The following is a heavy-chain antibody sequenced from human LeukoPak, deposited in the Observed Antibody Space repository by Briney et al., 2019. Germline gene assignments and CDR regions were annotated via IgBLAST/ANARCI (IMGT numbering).Heavy chain of an antibody. V-gene: IGHV3-23*01. J-gene: IGHJ4*02. CDR3: ARSGTYYYDSSGYYHFDY. Sequence: GGSLRLSCATSGFSFSSYAMSWVRQAPGKGLEWVSAISGSGGSTYYADSVKGRFTISRDNSKNTLYLQMNSLRAEDTAVYYCARSGTYYYDSSGYYHFDYWGQGTLVTVSS. CDR2: ISGSGGST. CDR1: GFSFSSYA. D-gene: IGHD3-22*01.